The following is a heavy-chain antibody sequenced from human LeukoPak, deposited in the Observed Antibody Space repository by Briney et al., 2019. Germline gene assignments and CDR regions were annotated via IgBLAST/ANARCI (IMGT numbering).Heavy chain of an antibody. CDR2: INHSGST. D-gene: IGHD3-16*01. CDR3: ARFGQRNAFDI. Sequence: SETLSLTCAVYGGSFSGYYWSWIRQPPGKGLEWIGEINHSGSTNYNPSLKSRVTISVDTSKNQFSLRLSSVTAADTAVYYCARFGQRNAFDIWGQGTMVTVSS. V-gene: IGHV4-34*01. J-gene: IGHJ3*02. CDR1: GGSFSGYY.